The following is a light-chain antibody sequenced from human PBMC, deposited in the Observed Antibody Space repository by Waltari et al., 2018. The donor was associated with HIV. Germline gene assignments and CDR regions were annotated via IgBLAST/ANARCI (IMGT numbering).Light chain of an antibody. CDR1: QSVGTS. CDR2: AAS. CDR3: QQYSDWPPGFT. Sequence: ETVMTQSPATLSVSPGERAILSCRASQSVGTSVAWYQQRPGQAPRLLSSAASTRATGVPARFSGSGSGTEFTLTISSLQSEDFVVYYCQQYSDWPPGFTFGQGTKLDIK. J-gene: IGKJ2*01. V-gene: IGKV3-15*01.